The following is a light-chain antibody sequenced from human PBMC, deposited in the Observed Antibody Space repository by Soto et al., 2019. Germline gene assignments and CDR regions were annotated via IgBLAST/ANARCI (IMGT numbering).Light chain of an antibody. V-gene: IGKV3-15*01. Sequence: EIVMTQSPATLSVSPGERATLSCRASQSVSSNLAWYQQKPGQAPRLLIYGASTRATGIPARFSGSGSGTEFTLTISSLQSADFAVYYCQQYNNWPPKAYTFGQGTKLEIK. J-gene: IGKJ2*01. CDR2: GAS. CDR1: QSVSSN. CDR3: QQYNNWPPKAYT.